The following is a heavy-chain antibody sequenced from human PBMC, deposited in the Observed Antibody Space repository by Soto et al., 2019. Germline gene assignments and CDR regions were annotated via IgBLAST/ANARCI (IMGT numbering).Heavy chain of an antibody. CDR1: GGIFSTYA. V-gene: IGHV1-69*01. D-gene: IGHD3-10*01. CDR3: ARDRDDYGSGNYYNRIDF. J-gene: IGHJ4*02. Sequence: QVQLVQSGAEVKKPGSSVKVSCKASGGIFSTYAISWLRQAPGQGLEWMGGIIPLFGTPNYAQRFQGRVTITADESTSTDYMELSRLRSDDTAVYYCARDRDDYGSGNYYNRIDFWGQGTLVTVSS. CDR2: IIPLFGTP.